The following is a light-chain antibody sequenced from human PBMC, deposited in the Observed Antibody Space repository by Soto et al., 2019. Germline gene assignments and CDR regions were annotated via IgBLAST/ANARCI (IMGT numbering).Light chain of an antibody. CDR2: DVT. Sequence: QSVLTQPASVSGSPGQSITISCTGTSSDVGGYSYVSWFQQHPGKVPKLMIYDVTNRPSGVSNRFSASKSGNTASLTISGLQAEDEADYYCSSYAGSHNYVFGSGTKLTVL. CDR3: SSYAGSHNYV. V-gene: IGLV2-14*01. J-gene: IGLJ1*01. CDR1: SSDVGGYSY.